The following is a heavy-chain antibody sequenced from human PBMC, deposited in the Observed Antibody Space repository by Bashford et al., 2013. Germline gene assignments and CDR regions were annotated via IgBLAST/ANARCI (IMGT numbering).Heavy chain of an antibody. J-gene: IGHJ4*02. V-gene: IGHV5-51*01. D-gene: IGHD3-16*01. CDR2: IYPGDSDT. Sequence: WVRQMPGKGLECMGIIYPGDSDTRYSPSFQGQVTISADKSINTAYLQWSSLKASDTAIYYCATRFSYGSDYWAREPWSPSPQ. CDR3: ATRFSYGSDY.